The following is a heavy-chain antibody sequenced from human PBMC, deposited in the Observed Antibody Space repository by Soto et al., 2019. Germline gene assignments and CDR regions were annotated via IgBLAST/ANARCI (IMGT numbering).Heavy chain of an antibody. Sequence: PGESLKISCKGSGYTFTNYWIGWVRQMPGKGLEWMGIIYPGDSDTKYNPSFQGQVTISADKSIATTYLQWSSLKASDTAIYYCAASIFYYGMDVWGQGTTVTVS. V-gene: IGHV5-51*01. CDR1: GYTFTNYW. J-gene: IGHJ6*02. CDR2: IYPGDSDT. CDR3: AASIFYYGMDV.